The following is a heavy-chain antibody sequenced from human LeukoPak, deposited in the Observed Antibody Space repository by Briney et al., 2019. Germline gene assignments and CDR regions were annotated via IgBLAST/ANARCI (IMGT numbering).Heavy chain of an antibody. D-gene: IGHD3-10*02. J-gene: IGHJ4*02. CDR3: AKELDTMFFDY. V-gene: IGHV3-43*01. Sequence: PGGSLRLSCETSGFNFDRYTIHWVRQAPGKGLEWVSLAGWAGGTTFYSDSVRGRFTISRDSGRKSVYLQMNSLTTDDTAFYFCAKELDTMFFDYWGQGALVTVSS. CDR1: GFNFDRYT. CDR2: AGWAGGTT.